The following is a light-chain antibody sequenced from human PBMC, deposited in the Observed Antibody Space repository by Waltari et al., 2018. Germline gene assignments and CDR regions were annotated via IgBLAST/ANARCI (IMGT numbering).Light chain of an antibody. CDR3: HHYLRLPVA. V-gene: IGKV3-20*01. J-gene: IGKJ1*01. CDR2: GAS. CDR1: QSVGRT. Sequence: EIVLTQSPGTLSLSPGERAIVTCRASQSVGRTLAWYQQKPGQAPRLLIYGASNRATGIPDRFIGSGFGTEFSLTISGLEPEDSAVYYCHHYLRLPVAFGQGTKVEIK.